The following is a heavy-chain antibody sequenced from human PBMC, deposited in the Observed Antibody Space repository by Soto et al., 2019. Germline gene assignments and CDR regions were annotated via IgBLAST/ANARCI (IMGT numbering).Heavy chain of an antibody. Sequence: PGGSLRLSCAASGFTFNNYAMTWVRQAPGKGLEWVSAISGSGGSTYYADSVKGRFTISRDNSKNTLYLQMNSLRAEDTAIYYCAKDLSYRYPVFDYWGQGTLVTVSS. CDR3: AKDLSYRYPVFDY. CDR2: ISGSGGST. D-gene: IGHD3-16*02. V-gene: IGHV3-23*01. CDR1: GFTFNNYA. J-gene: IGHJ4*02.